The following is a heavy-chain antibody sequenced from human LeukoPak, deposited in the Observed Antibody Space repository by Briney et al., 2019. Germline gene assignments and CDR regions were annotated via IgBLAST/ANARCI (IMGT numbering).Heavy chain of an antibody. D-gene: IGHD3-22*01. CDR3: ARAGYYYDSSGYSGRFDP. J-gene: IGHJ5*02. V-gene: IGHV4-30-2*01. CDR2: IYHSGST. Sequence: SETLSLTCAVSGGSISSGGYSWSWIRQPPGKGLEWIGYIYHSGSTYYNPSLKSRVTISVDTSKNQFSLKLSSVTAADTAVYCCARAGYYYDSSGYSGRFDPWGQGTLVTVSS. CDR1: GGSISSGGYS.